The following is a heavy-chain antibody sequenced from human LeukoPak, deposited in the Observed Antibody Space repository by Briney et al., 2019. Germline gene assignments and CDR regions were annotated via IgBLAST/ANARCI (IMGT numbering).Heavy chain of an antibody. D-gene: IGHD5-18*01. J-gene: IGHJ4*02. V-gene: IGHV3-23*01. CDR3: AKPPSYEWIQLWLRAEDY. CDR2: ISGSGGST. CDR1: GFSFSSYS. Sequence: GGSLRLSCAASGFSFSSYSMNWVRQAPGKGLEWVSAISGSGGSTYYADSVKGRFTISRDNSKNTLYLQMNSLRAEDTAVYHCAKPPSYEWIQLWLRAEDYWGQGTLVTVSS.